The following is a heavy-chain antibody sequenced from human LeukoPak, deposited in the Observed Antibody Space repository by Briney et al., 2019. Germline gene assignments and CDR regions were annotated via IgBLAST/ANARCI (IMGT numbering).Heavy chain of an antibody. CDR2: IYTSGST. D-gene: IGHD3-22*01. V-gene: IGHV4-4*07. CDR1: GGSISSYY. CDR3: ARVSNYYDDNDDAFDI. Sequence: SETLSLTCTVSGGSISSYYWSWLRQPAGKGLEWIGRIYTSGSTNYNPSLKSRVTMSVDTSKNQFSLKLSSVTAADTAVYYCARVSNYYDDNDDAFDIWGQGTMVTVSS. J-gene: IGHJ3*02.